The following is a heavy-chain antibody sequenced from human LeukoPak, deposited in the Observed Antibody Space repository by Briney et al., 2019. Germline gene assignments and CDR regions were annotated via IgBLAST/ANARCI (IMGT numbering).Heavy chain of an antibody. CDR1: GFTVSSNY. J-gene: IGHJ4*02. CDR3: ARSYSGSYRSPGYYFDY. Sequence: GGSLRRSCAASGFTVSSNYMSWVRQAPGKGLEWVSVIYSGGSTYYADSVKGRFTISRDNSKNTLYLQMNSLRAEDTAVYYCARSYSGSYRSPGYYFDYWGQGTLVTVSS. V-gene: IGHV3-53*01. D-gene: IGHD1-26*01. CDR2: IYSGGST.